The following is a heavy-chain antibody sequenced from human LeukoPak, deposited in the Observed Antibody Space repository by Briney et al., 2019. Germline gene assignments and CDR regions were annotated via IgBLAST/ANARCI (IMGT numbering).Heavy chain of an antibody. CDR3: ARLQSAYYDSSGYYFRTEKRTYYFDY. D-gene: IGHD3-22*01. J-gene: IGHJ4*02. Sequence: SETLSLTCTVPGGSISSYYWSWIRQPPGKGLEWIGYIYYSGSTNYNPSLKSRVTISVDTSKNQFSLKLSSVTAADTAVYYCARLQSAYYDSSGYYFRTEKRTYYFDYWGQGTLVAVSS. CDR1: GGSISSYY. CDR2: IYYSGST. V-gene: IGHV4-59*08.